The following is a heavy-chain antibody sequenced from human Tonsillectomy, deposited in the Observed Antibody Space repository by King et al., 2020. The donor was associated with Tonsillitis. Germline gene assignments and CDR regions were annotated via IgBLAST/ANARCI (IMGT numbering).Heavy chain of an antibody. D-gene: IGHD6-19*01. V-gene: IGHV3-30*18. CDR2: ISYDGGNK. CDR1: GFTFSNFG. CDR3: AKDRAVADDYFDY. J-gene: IGHJ4*02. Sequence: VQLVESGGGVVQPGRSLRRSCAASGFTFSNFGIHWVRQAPGKGLEWVALISYDGGNKYYADSVNGRFTISRDNSKNTLYLQMNSLRAEDTAVYYCAKDRAVADDYFDYWGQGTLVTVSS.